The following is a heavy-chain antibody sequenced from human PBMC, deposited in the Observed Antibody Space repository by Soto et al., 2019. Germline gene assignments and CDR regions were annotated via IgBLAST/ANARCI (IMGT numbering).Heavy chain of an antibody. J-gene: IGHJ4*02. CDR2: INPSGGST. Sequence: QVQLVQSGAEVKKPGASVKVSCKASGYTFTSYYMHWVRQAPGQGLEWMGIINPSGGSTSYAQKFQGRVNMTRDTSTSTVYMELSSLRSEDTAVYYCARDLREPTLEQLWLHPLDYWGQGTLVTVSS. V-gene: IGHV1-46*03. D-gene: IGHD5-18*01. CDR3: ARDLREPTLEQLWLHPLDY. CDR1: GYTFTSYY.